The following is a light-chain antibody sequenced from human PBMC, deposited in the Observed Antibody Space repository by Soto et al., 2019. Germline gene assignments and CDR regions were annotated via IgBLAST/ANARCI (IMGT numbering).Light chain of an antibody. V-gene: IGKV2-28*01. CDR3: MQAIQAPRT. CDR1: QSLLHSNGNIY. J-gene: IGKJ1*01. Sequence: DIVLTQSPLSLPVTPGEPASISCRSSQSLLHSNGNIYLDWYLQKPGQSPQLLIYLGSIRASGVRDRFSGNGSGKDFTRKITREEAEDVGVYYCMQAIQAPRTFGLGTKVEI. CDR2: LGS.